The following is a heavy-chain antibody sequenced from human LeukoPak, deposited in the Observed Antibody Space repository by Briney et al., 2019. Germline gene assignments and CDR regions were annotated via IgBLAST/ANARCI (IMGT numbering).Heavy chain of an antibody. V-gene: IGHV4-39*02. J-gene: IGHJ4*02. CDR2: IYYSGST. CDR1: GGSISSSSYY. D-gene: IGHD3-10*01. Sequence: SETLSLTCTVSGGSISSSSYYWGWIRQPPGKGLEWIGSIYYSGSTYYNPSLKSRVTISVDTSKNQFSLKLSSVTAADTAVYYCARERFGESYFDCWGQGTLVTVSS. CDR3: ARERFGESYFDC.